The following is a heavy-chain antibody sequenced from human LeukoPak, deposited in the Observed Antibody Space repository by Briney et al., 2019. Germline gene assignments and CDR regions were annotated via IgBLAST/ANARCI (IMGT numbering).Heavy chain of an antibody. J-gene: IGHJ6*03. CDR3: ARDRVATRPKPLISYYYMDV. D-gene: IGHD6-6*01. CDR1: GFTFTSHW. Sequence: GGSLRLSCAASGFTFTSHWMTWVRQAPGKGLEWVANIKQHGSEKDYVDSVKGRFTISRDNAKNSLYLQMNSLRAEDTAVYYCARDRVATRPKPLISYYYMDVWGKGTTVTVSS. V-gene: IGHV3-7*01. CDR2: IKQHGSEK.